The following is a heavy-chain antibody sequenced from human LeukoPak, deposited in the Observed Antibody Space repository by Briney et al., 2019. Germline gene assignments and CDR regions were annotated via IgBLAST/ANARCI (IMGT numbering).Heavy chain of an antibody. V-gene: IGHV3-74*01. Sequence: GGSLRLSCAASGFSVSNYWMHWVRQAPGKGLVWVSRINVDGSVTSYADSVKGRFTISRDNAKNSLYLQMNSLRAEDTAVYYCARVGKYSSSWYWDYWYFDLWGRGTLVTVSS. CDR3: ARVGKYSSSWYWDYWYFDL. CDR1: GFSVSNYW. D-gene: IGHD6-13*01. J-gene: IGHJ2*01. CDR2: INVDGSVT.